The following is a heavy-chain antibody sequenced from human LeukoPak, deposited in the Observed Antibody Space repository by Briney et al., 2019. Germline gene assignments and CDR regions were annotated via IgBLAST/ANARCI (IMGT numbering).Heavy chain of an antibody. D-gene: IGHD2-21*01. CDR1: GFTFDDYA. J-gene: IGHJ6*02. V-gene: IGHV3-9*01. Sequence: GGPLRLFCVAWGFTFDDYAMHGLRQAPGEALEWVVGISWYSGNIGYADSVKGRFTLSRDNAENTLHLQMNSLRTEDTALYSGARDVWRRAFNYGMDVWGQGPAVAVAS. CDR3: ARDVWRRAFNYGMDV. CDR2: ISWYSGNI.